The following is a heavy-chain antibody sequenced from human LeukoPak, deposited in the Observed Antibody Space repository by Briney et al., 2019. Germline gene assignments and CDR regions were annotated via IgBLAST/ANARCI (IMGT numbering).Heavy chain of an antibody. D-gene: IGHD3-22*01. Sequence: KSSETLSLTCTVSGGSISSYYWSWIRQPPGKGLEWIGYIYYSGSTNYNPSLKSRVTISVDTSKNQFSLKLSSVTAADTAVYYCARSAYYYDSSGYPTSYYFDYWGQGTLVTVSS. J-gene: IGHJ4*02. CDR2: IYYSGST. CDR1: GGSISSYY. V-gene: IGHV4-59*01. CDR3: ARSAYYYDSSGYPTSYYFDY.